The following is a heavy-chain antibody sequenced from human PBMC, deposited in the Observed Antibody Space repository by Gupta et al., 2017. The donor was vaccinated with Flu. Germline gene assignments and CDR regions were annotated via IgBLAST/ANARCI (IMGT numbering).Heavy chain of an antibody. CDR1: GGSLSGYY. V-gene: IGHV4-59*01. Sequence: QVQLQESDPGLVRPSETLSLTCTVAGGSLSGYYGSWIRQPPGKGLEWIGYVYYSGSTKYSPALKSRVTLSVDTSKNQLSLRLNSVTAADTAVYYWARELAVAGFDYGGQGTLVTVSS. CDR2: VYYSGST. CDR3: ARELAVAGFDY. J-gene: IGHJ4*02. D-gene: IGHD6-19*01.